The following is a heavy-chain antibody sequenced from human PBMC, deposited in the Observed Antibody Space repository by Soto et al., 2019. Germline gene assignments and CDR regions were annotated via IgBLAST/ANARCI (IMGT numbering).Heavy chain of an antibody. J-gene: IGHJ5*02. Sequence: QHPGKGLEWIGSIYYSGSTYYNPSLKSRVTMSVDTSKNQLSLKLSSVTAADTAFYFFARDHCNRHNVVALAPRGHGTPVPVSS. CDR2: IYYSGST. V-gene: IGHV4-39*02. D-gene: IGHD2-15*01. CDR3: ARDHCNRHNVVALAP.